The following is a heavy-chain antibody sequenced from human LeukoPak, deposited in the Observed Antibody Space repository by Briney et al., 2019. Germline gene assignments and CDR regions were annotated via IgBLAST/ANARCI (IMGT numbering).Heavy chain of an antibody. Sequence: KPSETLSLTCAVYGGSFSGYYWSWIRQPPGKGLEWIGEINHSGSTNYNPSLKSRVTISVDTSKNQFSLKLSSVTAADTAVYYRARTLKRATTPFDYWGQGTLVTVSS. J-gene: IGHJ4*02. CDR1: GGSFSGYY. D-gene: IGHD1-26*01. V-gene: IGHV4-34*01. CDR2: INHSGST. CDR3: ARTLKRATTPFDY.